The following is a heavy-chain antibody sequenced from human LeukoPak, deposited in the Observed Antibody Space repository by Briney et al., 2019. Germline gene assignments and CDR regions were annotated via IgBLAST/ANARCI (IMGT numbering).Heavy chain of an antibody. V-gene: IGHV4-31*03. Sequence: NPSETLSLTCTVSGGSISSDGDYWSWIRQLPGKGLEWTGYIYYSGTTYYNPSLESRVTMSVDTSKNQFSLKLSSVTAADTAVYYCARYRDSGGRLAFDIWGQGTMVIVSS. CDR1: GGSISSDGDY. CDR3: ARYRDSGGRLAFDI. CDR2: IYYSGTT. D-gene: IGHD2-15*01. J-gene: IGHJ3*02.